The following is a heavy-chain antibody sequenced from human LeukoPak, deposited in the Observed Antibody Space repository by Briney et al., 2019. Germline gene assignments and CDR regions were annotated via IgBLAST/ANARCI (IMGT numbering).Heavy chain of an antibody. CDR2: IYSGGST. CDR1: GFTVSSNY. J-gene: IGHJ6*03. V-gene: IGHV3-53*01. D-gene: IGHD1-26*01. CDR3: AKGSIVGATSYYYLDV. Sequence: PGGSLRLSCAASGFTVSSNYMSWVRQAPGKGLEWVSVIYSGGSTYYADSVKGRFTISRDNSKNTLYLQMNSLRAEDTAVYYCAKGSIVGATSYYYLDVWGTGTTVTVSS.